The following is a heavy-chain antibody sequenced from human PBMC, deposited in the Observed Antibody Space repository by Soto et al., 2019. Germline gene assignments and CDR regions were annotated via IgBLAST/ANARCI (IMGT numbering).Heavy chain of an antibody. D-gene: IGHD2-2*02. Sequence: GGSLRLSCAASGFTFSSYAMSWVRQAPGKGLEWVLSISGSGSKTYYADSVRGRFTISRDNSQNTIYVQMNSLRAEDTAVYYCAKSKTNYQPIYSGYFDYWGQGTRVTVSS. CDR1: GFTFSSYA. CDR2: ISGSGSKT. CDR3: AKSKTNYQPIYSGYFDY. J-gene: IGHJ4*02. V-gene: IGHV3-23*01.